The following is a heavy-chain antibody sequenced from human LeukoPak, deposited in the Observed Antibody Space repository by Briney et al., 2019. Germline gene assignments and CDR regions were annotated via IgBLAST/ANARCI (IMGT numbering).Heavy chain of an antibody. V-gene: IGHV3-48*01. Sequence: GVLRLSCAASGFTFSSYSMNWVRQAPGKGLEWVSYISSSSTSIYYADSLKGRFTISRDNAKNSLYLQMNSLRAEDTAVYYCARGENSGRGAFDIWGQGTMVTVSS. CDR2: ISSSSTSI. J-gene: IGHJ3*02. D-gene: IGHD1-26*01. CDR1: GFTFSSYS. CDR3: ARGENSGRGAFDI.